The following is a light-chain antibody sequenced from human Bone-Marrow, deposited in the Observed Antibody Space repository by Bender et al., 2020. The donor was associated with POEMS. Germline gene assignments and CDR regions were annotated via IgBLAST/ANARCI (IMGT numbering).Light chain of an antibody. CDR1: TSDVGGYSY. V-gene: IGLV2-14*03. CDR2: DVT. CDR3: CSYAGTYLVV. J-gene: IGLJ3*02. Sequence: QSALTQPASVSGSPGQSITISCTGTTSDVGGYSYVSWYQQHPGKAPKLIISDVTNRPSGVSHRFSGSKSGNTASLTISGLQGEDEADYYCCSYAGTYLVVFGGGTKLTVL.